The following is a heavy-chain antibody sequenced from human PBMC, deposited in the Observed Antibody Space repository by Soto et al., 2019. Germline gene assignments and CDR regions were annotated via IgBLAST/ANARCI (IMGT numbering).Heavy chain of an antibody. CDR2: IYXXXXX. V-gene: IGHV4-4*07. Sequence: SETLSLSCSVSDGSISSYYGSWIRQTAGKGLEXXGXIYXXXXXNXXPSLKSRVTMSVDTSKNQFSLKLSSVTAADTAVYYCARVAAAGVFDYWGQGTLVTVSS. D-gene: IGHD6-13*01. CDR3: ARVAAAGVFDY. J-gene: IGHJ4*02. CDR1: DGSISSYY.